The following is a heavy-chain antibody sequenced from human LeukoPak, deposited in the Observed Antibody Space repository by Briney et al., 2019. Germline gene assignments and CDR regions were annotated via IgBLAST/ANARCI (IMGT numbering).Heavy chain of an antibody. CDR3: AREFFDTFTGYYVQDAFDV. CDR2: ISDSGST. V-gene: IGHV4-4*07. CDR1: ADSISSYY. D-gene: IGHD3-9*01. J-gene: IGHJ3*01. Sequence: SETLSLTCSVSADSISSYYWSWIRQSAGKGPEWIGHISDSGSTKYNPSLKSRVTISIDQSKNQLSLNLSSVTAADTAMYYCAREFFDTFTGYYVQDAFDVWGQGTMVTASS.